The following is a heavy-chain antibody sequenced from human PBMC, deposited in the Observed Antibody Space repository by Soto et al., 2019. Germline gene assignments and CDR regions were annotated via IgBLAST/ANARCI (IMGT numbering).Heavy chain of an antibody. CDR3: ARPSFDI. V-gene: IGHV3-48*01. CDR2: ISTSSSTI. Sequence: GGSLRLSCAASGFTFSTYSMNSVRQAPGKGLEWVSYISTSSSTIYYVDSVKGRFTISRDNAKNSLYLQMNSLRAEDTAVYYWARPSFDIWGQGTMVTLS. CDR1: GFTFSTYS. J-gene: IGHJ3*02.